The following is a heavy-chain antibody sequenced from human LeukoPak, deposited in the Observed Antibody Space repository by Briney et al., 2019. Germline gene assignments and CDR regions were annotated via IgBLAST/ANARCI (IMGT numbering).Heavy chain of an antibody. CDR1: GGSFSGYY. Sequence: SETLSLTCAVYGGSFSGYYWSWIRQPPGKGLEWIGEINHSGSTNYNPSLKSRVTISVDTPKNQFSLKLSSVTAADTAVYYCASGRPYDSSGNYRSGHPTSDYWGQGTLVTVSS. J-gene: IGHJ4*02. V-gene: IGHV4-34*01. CDR3: ASGRPYDSSGNYRSGHPTSDY. D-gene: IGHD3-22*01. CDR2: INHSGST.